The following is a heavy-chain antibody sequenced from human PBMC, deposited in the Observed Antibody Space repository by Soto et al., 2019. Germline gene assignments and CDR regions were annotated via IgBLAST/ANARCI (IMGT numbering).Heavy chain of an antibody. CDR2: INHSGST. Sequence: PSETLSLTCTVSGGSMISYYWSWIRQPPGKGLEWIGEINHSGSTNYNPSLKSRVTISVDASKNQFSLKLSSVTAADTAVYYCARSATMIFDYWGQGTLVTVSS. D-gene: IGHD3-22*01. CDR3: ARSATMIFDY. V-gene: IGHV4-34*01. J-gene: IGHJ4*02. CDR1: GGSMISYY.